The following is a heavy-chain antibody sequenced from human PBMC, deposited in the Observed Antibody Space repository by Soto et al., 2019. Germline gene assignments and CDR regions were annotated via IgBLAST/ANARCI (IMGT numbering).Heavy chain of an antibody. D-gene: IGHD3-16*01. Sequence: EVQLLESGGGLVQPGGPLRLSCAASGFTFSSYAASWVRQAPGKGLEWVAAISDSGGRTYYADSVKGRFTISRDNSKNTVYLQMNSLRAEDTAVYYCARWGDDKKLSHWGQGTLVTVSS. V-gene: IGHV3-23*01. CDR2: ISDSGGRT. J-gene: IGHJ4*02. CDR1: GFTFSSYA. CDR3: ARWGDDKKLSH.